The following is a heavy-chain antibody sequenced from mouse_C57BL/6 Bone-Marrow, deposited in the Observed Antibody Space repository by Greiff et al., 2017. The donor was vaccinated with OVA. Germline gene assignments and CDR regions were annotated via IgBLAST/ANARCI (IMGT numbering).Heavy chain of an antibody. V-gene: IGHV1-69*01. Sequence: QVQLQQPGAELVMPGASVKLSCKASGYTFTSYWMHWVKQRPGQGLEWIGEIDPSDSYTNYNQKFKGKSTLTVDKSSSTAYMQLSSLTSEDSAVYYGARGATVGFDYWGQGTTLTVSA. CDR2: IDPSDSYT. CDR1: GYTFTSYW. CDR3: ARGATVGFDY. J-gene: IGHJ2*01. D-gene: IGHD1-1*01.